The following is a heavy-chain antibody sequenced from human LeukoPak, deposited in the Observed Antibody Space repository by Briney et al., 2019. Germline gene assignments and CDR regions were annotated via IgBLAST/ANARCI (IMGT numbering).Heavy chain of an antibody. CDR1: GYTFTSYY. D-gene: IGHD3-10*01. CDR3: ARGVYYGSDFYNIHFDY. V-gene: IGHV1-46*01. Sequence: GASVKVSCKASGYTFTSYYMHWVRQAPGQGLEWMGIINPSGGSTSYAQKFQGRVTMTRDTSTSTVYMELSSLRSEDTAVYYCARGVYYGSDFYNIHFDYWGQGTLVTVSS. CDR2: INPSGGST. J-gene: IGHJ4*02.